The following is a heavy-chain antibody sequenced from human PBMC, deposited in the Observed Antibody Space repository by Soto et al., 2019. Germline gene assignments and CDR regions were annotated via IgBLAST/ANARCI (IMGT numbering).Heavy chain of an antibody. V-gene: IGHV1-18*04. J-gene: IGHJ4*02. D-gene: IGHD2-2*01. CDR2: ISAYNGNT. CDR1: VYTFTTYA. Sequence: AGVPDSRMAAVYTFTTYADIWGGQAPGRGLMWMGWISAYNGNTNYAQKLQGRVTMTTDTSTSTAYMELRNLRSDDTAVYYCARDFCSRTSFYRGEQTPVFDYWGQASGVTVSS. CDR3: ARDFCSRTSFYRGEQTPVFDY.